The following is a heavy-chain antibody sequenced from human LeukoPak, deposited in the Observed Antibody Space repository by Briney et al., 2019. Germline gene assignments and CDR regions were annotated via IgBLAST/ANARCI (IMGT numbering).Heavy chain of an antibody. D-gene: IGHD5-18*01. J-gene: IGHJ4*02. CDR3: ARGSGYSYGPTDY. Sequence: GGSLRLSCAASGFTLSSYSMNWVRQAPGKGLEWVSSISSSSSYIYYADSVKGRFTISRDNAKNSLYLQMNSLRAEDTAVYYCARGSGYSYGPTDYWGQGTLVTVSS. CDR2: ISSSSSYI. CDR1: GFTLSSYS. V-gene: IGHV3-21*01.